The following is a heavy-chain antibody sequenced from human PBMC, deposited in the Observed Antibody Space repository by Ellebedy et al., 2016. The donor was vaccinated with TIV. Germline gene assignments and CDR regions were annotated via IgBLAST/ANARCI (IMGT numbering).Heavy chain of an antibody. J-gene: IGHJ5*02. Sequence: AASVKVSCKASGYTFTSYDINWVRQATGQGLEWMGWMNPNSGNTGYAQKFQGRVTMTRNTSISTAYMELSSLISEDTAVYYCERVEKEQWLVTTHWFDPWGQGTLVTVSS. CDR3: ERVEKEQWLVTTHWFDP. CDR2: MNPNSGNT. CDR1: GYTFTSYD. D-gene: IGHD6-19*01. V-gene: IGHV1-8*01.